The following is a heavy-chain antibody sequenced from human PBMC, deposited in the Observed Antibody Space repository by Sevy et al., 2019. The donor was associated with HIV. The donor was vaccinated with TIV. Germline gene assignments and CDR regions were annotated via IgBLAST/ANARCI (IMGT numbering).Heavy chain of an antibody. CDR1: GGSISSYY. V-gene: IGHV4-59*01. J-gene: IGHJ6*03. CDR3: ARANWNYGRYYYYYYMDV. Sequence: SETLSLTCTVSGGSISSYYWSWIRQPPGKGLEWIGYIYYSGSTNYNPSLKSRVTISVDTSKNQFSLMLSSVTAADTAVYYCARANWNYGRYYYYYYMDVWGKGTTVTVSS. D-gene: IGHD1-7*01. CDR2: IYYSGST.